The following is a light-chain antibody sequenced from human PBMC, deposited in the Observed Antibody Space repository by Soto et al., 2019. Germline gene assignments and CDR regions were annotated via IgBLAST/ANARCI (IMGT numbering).Light chain of an antibody. Sequence: ALTHPASVSWSRGQSITISCVGRNTDVGQDKSVSWYQQGPGKAPKLLIFEVTNRPSGVSSRFSGSRSGNTASLTISGLQPDDEGDYFCVSYTDTDTLVFGTGTKVTVL. V-gene: IGLV2-14*01. J-gene: IGLJ1*01. CDR1: NTDVGQDKS. CDR2: EVT. CDR3: VSYTDTDTLV.